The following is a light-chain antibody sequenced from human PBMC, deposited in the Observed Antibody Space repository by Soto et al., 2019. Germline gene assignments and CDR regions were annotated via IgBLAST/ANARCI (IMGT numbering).Light chain of an antibody. CDR2: ETS. CDR3: LLSFSGPRV. J-gene: IGLJ3*02. Sequence: QAVVTQEPSLSVSPGGTVTLTCASSTGAVTSGNFRYWFQQKPGQAPRTLIYETSNKHSWTPARFSGSLLGGKAALTLSGAQPEDEAEYYCLLSFSGPRVFGGGTKLTVL. V-gene: IGLV7-46*01. CDR1: TGAVTSGNF.